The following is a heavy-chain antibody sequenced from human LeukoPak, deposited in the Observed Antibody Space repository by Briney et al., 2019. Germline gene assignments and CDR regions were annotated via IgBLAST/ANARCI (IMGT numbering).Heavy chain of an antibody. CDR1: GFTFSSYA. V-gene: IGHV3-23*01. J-gene: IGHJ6*02. CDR3: AKDRSILIQLWLRDEDYGMDV. CDR2: ISGSGGST. Sequence: GGSLRLSCAASGFTFSSYAMSWVRQAPGEGLEWVSAISGSGGSTYCADPVKGRFTISRDNSKNTLYLQMNSLRAEDTAVYYCAKDRSILIQLWLRDEDYGMDVWGQGTTVTVSS. D-gene: IGHD5-18*01.